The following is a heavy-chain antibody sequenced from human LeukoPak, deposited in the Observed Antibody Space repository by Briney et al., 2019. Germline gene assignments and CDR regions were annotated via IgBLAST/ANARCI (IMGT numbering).Heavy chain of an antibody. V-gene: IGHV1-2*02. CDR2: INPNSGGT. CDR1: GYTFTGDY. D-gene: IGHD6-13*01. J-gene: IGHJ5*02. Sequence: ASVKVSCKASGYTFTGDYMHWVRQAPGQGLEWMGWINPNSGGTNYAQKFQGRVTMTRDTSISTAYMELSRLRSDDTAVYYCARGVAAAGPPPNWFDPWGQGTLVTVSS. CDR3: ARGVAAAGPPPNWFDP.